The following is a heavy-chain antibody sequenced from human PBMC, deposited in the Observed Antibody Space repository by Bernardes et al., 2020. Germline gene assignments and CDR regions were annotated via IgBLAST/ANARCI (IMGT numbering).Heavy chain of an antibody. CDR1: GFTFSSYG. Sequence: GGSLRLSCAASGFTFSSYGMHWVRKAPGKGLEWVAVISYDGSNKYYADSVKGRFTISRDNSKNTLYLQMNSLRAEDTAVYYCAKDQFSLPYGSGSYSHFDYWGQGTLVTVSS. D-gene: IGHD3-10*01. J-gene: IGHJ4*02. V-gene: IGHV3-30*18. CDR3: AKDQFSLPYGSGSYSHFDY. CDR2: ISYDGSNK.